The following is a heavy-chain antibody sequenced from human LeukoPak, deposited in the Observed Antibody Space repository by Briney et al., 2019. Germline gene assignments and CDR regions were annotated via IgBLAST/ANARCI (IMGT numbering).Heavy chain of an antibody. CDR1: GFTFSTYW. Sequence: GGSLRLSCAASGFTFSTYWMHWVRQAPGKGLEWVSAISGSGGSTYYADSVKGRFTISRDNSKNTLYLQMNSLRAEDTAVYYCAKEYDFWSGYPYSSWGQGTLVTVSS. CDR3: AKEYDFWSGYPYSS. V-gene: IGHV3-23*01. J-gene: IGHJ5*02. D-gene: IGHD3-3*01. CDR2: ISGSGGST.